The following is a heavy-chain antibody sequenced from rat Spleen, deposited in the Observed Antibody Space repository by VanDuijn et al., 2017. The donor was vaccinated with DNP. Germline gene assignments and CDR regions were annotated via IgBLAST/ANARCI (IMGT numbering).Heavy chain of an antibody. CDR1: GFTFSDYA. V-gene: IGHV5S10*01. CDR2: IIYDGSIT. CDR3: ATHELGRFTY. J-gene: IGHJ3*01. Sequence: EVQLVESGGGLVQPGNSLKLSCAVSGFTFSDYAMTWVRQSPKKGLEWVTTIIYDGSITNYRDSVKGRFTISRDNAKSTRYLQMDSLRSEDTATYYCATHELGRFTYWGQGTLVTVSS. D-gene: IGHD5-1*01.